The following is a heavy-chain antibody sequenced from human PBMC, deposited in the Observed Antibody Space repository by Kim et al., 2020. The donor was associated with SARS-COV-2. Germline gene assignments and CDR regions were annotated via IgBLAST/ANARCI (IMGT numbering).Heavy chain of an antibody. D-gene: IGHD1-26*01. V-gene: IGHV4-4*09. J-gene: IGHJ4*02. Sequence: NHTPSLKSRVPISVDTSTNQFSLELSSVTAADTAVYYCARAEIVGATIDYWGQGTLVTVSS. CDR3: ARAEIVGATIDY.